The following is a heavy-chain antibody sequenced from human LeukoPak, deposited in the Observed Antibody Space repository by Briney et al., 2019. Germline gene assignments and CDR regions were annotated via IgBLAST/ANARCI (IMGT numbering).Heavy chain of an antibody. CDR2: IYPGDSDT. CDR1: GYSFTSYW. J-gene: IGHJ3*02. D-gene: IGHD2-2*01. CDR3: ARPGYCSSTSCYQDAFDI. Sequence: GESLKISCQGSGYSFTSYWIGWVRQMPGKGLEWMGIIYPGDSDTRYSPSFQGQVTISADKSISTAYLQWSSLKASDTAMYYCARPGYCSSTSCYQDAFDIWGQGTMVTVSS. V-gene: IGHV5-51*01.